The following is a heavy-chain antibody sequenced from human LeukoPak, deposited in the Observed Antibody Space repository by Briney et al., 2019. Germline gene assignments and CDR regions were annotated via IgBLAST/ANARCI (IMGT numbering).Heavy chain of an antibody. V-gene: IGHV4-34*01. CDR2: INHSGST. CDR1: GGSFSGYY. Sequence: KPSETLSLTCAVYGGSFSGYYWSWIRQPPGKGLEWIGEINHSGSTNYNQSLKSRVTISVDTSKTPFSLKLSSVTAADTAVYYCARDYDFWRGHYYYYMDVWGKGTTVTVSS. D-gene: IGHD3-3*01. CDR3: ARDYDFWRGHYYYYMDV. J-gene: IGHJ6*03.